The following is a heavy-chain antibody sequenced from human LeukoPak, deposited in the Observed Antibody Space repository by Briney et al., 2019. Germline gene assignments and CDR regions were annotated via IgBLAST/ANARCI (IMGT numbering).Heavy chain of an antibody. D-gene: IGHD3-22*01. CDR1: GGSFSGYY. V-gene: IGHV4-34*01. CDR3: ARDDSSGYYTY. Sequence: SSETLSLTCAVYGGSFSGYYWSWIRQPTGKGLEWIGEINHSGSTNYNPSLKSRVTISVDTSKNQFSLKLSSVTAADTAVYYCARDDSSGYYTYWGQGTLVTVSS. CDR2: INHSGST. J-gene: IGHJ4*02.